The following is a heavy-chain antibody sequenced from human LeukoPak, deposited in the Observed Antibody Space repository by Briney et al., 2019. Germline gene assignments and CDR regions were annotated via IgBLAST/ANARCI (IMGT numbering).Heavy chain of an antibody. Sequence: GGSLRLSCAASGLTVSSNYMSWVRQAPGKGLEWVSVIYSGGSTYYADSMKGRFTISRDNSKNTLYLQMNSLRAEDTAVYYCAGEATGGSYDYWGQGTLVTVSS. J-gene: IGHJ4*02. CDR2: IYSGGST. CDR1: GLTVSSNY. V-gene: IGHV3-66*02. CDR3: AGEATGGSYDY. D-gene: IGHD3-16*01.